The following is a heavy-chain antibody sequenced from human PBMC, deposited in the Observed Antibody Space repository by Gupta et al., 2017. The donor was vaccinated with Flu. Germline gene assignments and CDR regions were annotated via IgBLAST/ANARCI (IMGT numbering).Heavy chain of an antibody. V-gene: IGHV3-48*03. Sequence: EVFLVESGGGLAQPGGSLRLSCAASGFDFNSYEMSWVRQAPGRGLEWVAFISSSAVTYYTDPVRGRFTISRDNANMLLYLQMSSLRGEDTAIYYCARGHWDNWGQGTLVTVSS. CDR1: GFDFNSYE. J-gene: IGHJ4*02. CDR3: ARGHWDN. D-gene: IGHD1-26*01. CDR2: ISSSAVT.